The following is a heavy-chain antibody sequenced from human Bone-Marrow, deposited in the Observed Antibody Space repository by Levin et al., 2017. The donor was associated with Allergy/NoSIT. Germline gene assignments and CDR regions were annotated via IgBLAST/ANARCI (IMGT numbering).Heavy chain of an antibody. J-gene: IGHJ4*02. V-gene: IGHV2-5*02. CDR2: IYWDDDN. CDR1: GFSLSTSGVG. CDR3: ADRAPGYSSGWNFDY. Sequence: GSGPTLVKPTQTLTLTCTFSGFSLSTSGVGVGWIRQPPGKALEWLALIYWDDDNRYSPSLKSRLTITKNTTKNQVLRTMSNMDPVDTATYCGADRAPGYSSGWNFDYWGQGTLVTVSS. D-gene: IGHD6-25*01.